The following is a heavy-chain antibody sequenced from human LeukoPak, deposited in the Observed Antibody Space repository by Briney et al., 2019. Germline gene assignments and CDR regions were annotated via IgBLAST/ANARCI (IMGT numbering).Heavy chain of an antibody. J-gene: IGHJ3*02. Sequence: GGSLRLSCAASGFTVSSNYMSWVRQAPGKGLEWVSVIYSGGSTYYADSVKGRFTISRDNSKNTLYLQMNSLRAEDTAVYYCARDRRVRGYDIWGQGTMVTVSS. CDR2: IYSGGST. D-gene: IGHD3-10*01. CDR1: GFTVSSNY. V-gene: IGHV3-66*01. CDR3: ARDRRVRGYDI.